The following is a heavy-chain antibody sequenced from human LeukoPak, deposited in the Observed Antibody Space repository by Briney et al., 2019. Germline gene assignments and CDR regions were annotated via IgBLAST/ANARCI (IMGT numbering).Heavy chain of an antibody. J-gene: IGHJ4*02. D-gene: IGHD6-6*01. CDR2: INHSGST. CDR3: ASGWIAARLLY. V-gene: IGHV4-34*01. Sequence: SETLSLTCAVYGGSISNYYWSWIRQPPGKGLEWIGEINHSGSTNYTPSLKSRVTISVDTSKKQFSLKVRPVTAADSAVYYCASGWIAARLLYWGQGTLVTVSS. CDR1: GGSISNYY.